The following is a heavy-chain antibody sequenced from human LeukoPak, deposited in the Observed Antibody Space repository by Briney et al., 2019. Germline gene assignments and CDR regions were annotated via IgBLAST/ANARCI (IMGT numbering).Heavy chain of an antibody. V-gene: IGHV4-59*11. CDR1: GGSMSGRY. CDR2: VYYTGRT. CDR3: VRQIEYCSSDSCNGDHFYMDV. Sequence: PSETLSLICSVSGGSMSGRYWGWLRQSPRRGLEWIGYVYYTGRTDSTPSLKSRVSVSIETSKSQFSLNLRSVSAADTATYYCVRQIEYCSSDSCNGDHFYMDVWGRGTTVIVSS. D-gene: IGHD2-2*01. J-gene: IGHJ6*03.